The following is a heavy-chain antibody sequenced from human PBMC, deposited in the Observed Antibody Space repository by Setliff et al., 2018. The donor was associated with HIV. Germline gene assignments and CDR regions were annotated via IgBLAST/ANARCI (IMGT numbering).Heavy chain of an antibody. CDR3: AKDRIVGGTLTQYFDH. D-gene: IGHD1-26*01. Sequence: GESLKISCAASGFTFSSYWMTWARQAPGKGLEWVASIKQDGGEAHYVDSLKGRFTISRDNPKNSLYLQMNSLRAEDTAVYYCAKDRIVGGTLTQYFDHWGLGTLVTVSS. J-gene: IGHJ4*02. V-gene: IGHV3-7*05. CDR1: GFTFSSYW. CDR2: IKQDGGEA.